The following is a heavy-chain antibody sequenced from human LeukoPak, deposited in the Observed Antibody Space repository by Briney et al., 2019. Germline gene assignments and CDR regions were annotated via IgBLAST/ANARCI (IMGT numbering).Heavy chain of an antibody. CDR2: INPNSGGT. D-gene: IGHD1-26*01. CDR1: GYTFTGYY. J-gene: IGHJ4*02. Sequence: GASVKVSCKASGYTFTGYYMHWVRQAPGQGLEWMGWINPNSGGTNYAQKFQGRVTMTRDTSISTAYMELSRLRSDDTAVYYCARDRTTVGATPYDYWGQGTLVTVSS. CDR3: ARDRTTVGATPYDY. V-gene: IGHV1-2*02.